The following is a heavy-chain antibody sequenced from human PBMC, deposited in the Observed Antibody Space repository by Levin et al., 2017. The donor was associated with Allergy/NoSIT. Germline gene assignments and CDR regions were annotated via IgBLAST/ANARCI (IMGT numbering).Heavy chain of an antibody. D-gene: IGHD5-12*01. CDR2: IIPILGIA. CDR1: GGTFSSYP. Sequence: GASVKVSCKASGGTFSSYPISWVRQAPGQGLEWMGRIIPILGIANYAQKFQGRVTITADKSTSTAYMELSSLRSEDTAVYYCATDMRYSGYDFHQQWLVPWGQGTLVTVSS. CDR3: ATDMRYSGYDFHQQWLVP. J-gene: IGHJ5*02. V-gene: IGHV1-69*02.